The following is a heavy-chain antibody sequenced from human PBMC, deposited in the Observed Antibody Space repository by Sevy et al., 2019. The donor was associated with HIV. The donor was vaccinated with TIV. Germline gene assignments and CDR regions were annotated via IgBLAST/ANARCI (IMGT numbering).Heavy chain of an antibody. CDR2: ISAYNGNT. D-gene: IGHD3-3*01. CDR3: ARDSKERFLEWLLEAYGMDV. V-gene: IGHV1-18*01. J-gene: IGHJ6*02. CDR1: GYTFTSYG. Sequence: ASVKVSCKASGYTFTSYGISWVRQAPGQGLEWMGWISAYNGNTNYAQKLQGRVTMTTDTSTSTAYMEVRSLRSDDTAVYYCARDSKERFLEWLLEAYGMDVWGQGTTVTVSS.